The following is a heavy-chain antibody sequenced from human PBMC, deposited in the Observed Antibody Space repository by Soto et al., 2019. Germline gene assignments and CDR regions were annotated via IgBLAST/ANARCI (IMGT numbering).Heavy chain of an antibody. Sequence: QVQLQESGPGLVKPSGTLSLTCAVSSGSISSSNWWSWVRQPPGKGLEWIGEIYHSGSTNYNPSLKSRVTISVDKSKNQFSLKLSSVTAADTAVYYCARATPYSSSWYTANYFDYWGQGTLLTVSS. CDR1: SGSISSSNW. J-gene: IGHJ4*02. D-gene: IGHD6-13*01. CDR3: ARATPYSSSWYTANYFDY. V-gene: IGHV4-4*02. CDR2: IYHSGST.